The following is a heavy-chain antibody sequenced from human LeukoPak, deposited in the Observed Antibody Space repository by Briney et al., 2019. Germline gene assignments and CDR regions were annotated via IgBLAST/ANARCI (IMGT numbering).Heavy chain of an antibody. CDR3: ARAYYDSSSYYSSYFDY. V-gene: IGHV4-34*01. Sequence: SETLSLTCAVYGGSFSGYYWSWIRQPPGKGLEWIGEINHSGSTNYNPSLKSRVTISVDTSKNQFSLKLSSVTAADTAVYYCARAYYDSSSYYSSYFDYWGQGTLVTVSS. CDR2: INHSGST. D-gene: IGHD3-22*01. CDR1: GGSFSGYY. J-gene: IGHJ4*02.